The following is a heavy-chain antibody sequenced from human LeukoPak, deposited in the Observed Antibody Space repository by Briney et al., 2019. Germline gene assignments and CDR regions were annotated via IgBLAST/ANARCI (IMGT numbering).Heavy chain of an antibody. V-gene: IGHV1-18*01. J-gene: IGHJ4*02. CDR2: ISAYNGNT. CDR1: GYTFTSYG. Sequence: ASVKVSCKAPGYTFTSYGISWVRQAPGQGLEWMGWISAYNGNTNYAQKLQGRVTMTTDTSTSTAYMELRSLRSDDTAVYYCARVRGMEGYSSGWRPKRGYLDYWGQGTLVTVSS. D-gene: IGHD6-19*01. CDR3: ARVRGMEGYSSGWRPKRGYLDY.